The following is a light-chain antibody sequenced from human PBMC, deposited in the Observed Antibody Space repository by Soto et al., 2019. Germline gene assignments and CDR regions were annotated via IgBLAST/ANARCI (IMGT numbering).Light chain of an antibody. V-gene: IGKV3-20*01. J-gene: IGKJ3*01. CDR3: QQYTTSPRT. Sequence: ELVLTHSPGTLSLSPGERATLSCRASQSVSSSYLTWYQQKPGQAPRLLIYGASNKATGIPDRLSGNGSGTDFTLAISILKPADFAVYYSQQYTTSPRTFGPGTNMPIK. CDR2: GAS. CDR1: QSVSSSY.